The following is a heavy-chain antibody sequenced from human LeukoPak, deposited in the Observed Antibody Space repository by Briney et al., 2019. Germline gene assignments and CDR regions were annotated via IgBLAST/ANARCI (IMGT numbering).Heavy chain of an antibody. Sequence: SVKVSCKASGGTFSSYAISWVRQAPGQGLEWMGGNIPIFGTANYAQKFQGRVTITADESTSTAYMELSSLRSEDTAVYYCARSYTAMAPFDYWGQGTLVTVSS. CDR3: ARSYTAMAPFDY. D-gene: IGHD5-18*01. CDR2: NIPIFGTA. V-gene: IGHV1-69*13. J-gene: IGHJ4*02. CDR1: GGTFSSYA.